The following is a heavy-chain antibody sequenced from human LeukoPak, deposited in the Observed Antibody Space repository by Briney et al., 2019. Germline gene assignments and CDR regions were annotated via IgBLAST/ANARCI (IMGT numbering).Heavy chain of an antibody. CDR1: GGSISSSSYY. V-gene: IGHV4-39*01. J-gene: IGHJ3*02. D-gene: IGHD3-16*02. Sequence: ASETLSLTCTVSGGSISSSSYYWGWIRQPPGKGLEWIGSIYYSGSTYYNPSLKSRVTISVDTSKNQFSLRLSSVTASDTAVYYCARHYPSRAFDIWGQGTMDTVSS. CDR2: IYYSGST. CDR3: ARHYPSRAFDI.